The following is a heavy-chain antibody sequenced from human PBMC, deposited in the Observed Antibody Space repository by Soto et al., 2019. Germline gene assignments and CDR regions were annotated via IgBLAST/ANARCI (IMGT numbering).Heavy chain of an antibody. CDR1: GGSISSSSYY. D-gene: IGHD6-19*01. V-gene: IGHV4-39*01. Sequence: QLQLQESGPGLVKPSETLSLTCTVSGGSISSSSYYWGWIRQPPGKGLEWIGSIYYSGSTYYNPSLKSRVTISVDTSKNQFSLKLSSVTAADTAVYYCARHEDSSPRDNWFDPWGQGTLVTVSS. CDR2: IYYSGST. J-gene: IGHJ5*02. CDR3: ARHEDSSPRDNWFDP.